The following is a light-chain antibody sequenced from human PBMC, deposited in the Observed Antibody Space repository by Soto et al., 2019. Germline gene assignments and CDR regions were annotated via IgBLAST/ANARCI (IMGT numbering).Light chain of an antibody. CDR1: SRDVGGYHF. J-gene: IGLJ2*01. Sequence: QSALTQPASVSGSPGQSITISCTGTSRDVGGYHFVSWYQQHPGKAPKLMLSEVSKRPSGVSTRFSGSKSGNTASLTISGLQAEDEADYYCCSYAGSSTFLVFGGGTKVTVL. CDR3: CSYAGSSTFLV. CDR2: EVS. V-gene: IGLV2-23*02.